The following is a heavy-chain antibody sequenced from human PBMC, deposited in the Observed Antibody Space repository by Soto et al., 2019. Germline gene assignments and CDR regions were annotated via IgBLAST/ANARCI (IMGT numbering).Heavy chain of an antibody. V-gene: IGHV3-48*02. CDR3: ASDRSLGSNWYYYLES. D-gene: IGHD3-16*01. CDR2: ISSSSNI. Sequence: DVQLVESGGGLVQPGGSLRLSCTASGFTFSSRAMNWVRQFPGRGLEWVSYISSSSNIDYADSVKGRFTVSRDNAKNSLYLQMNTLRDEDTAVYYCASDRSLGSNWYYYLESWGQGTLVTVSS. J-gene: IGHJ4*02. CDR1: GFTFSSRA.